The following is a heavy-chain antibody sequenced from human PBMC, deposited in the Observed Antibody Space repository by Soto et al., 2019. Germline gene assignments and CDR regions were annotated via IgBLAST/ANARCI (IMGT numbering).Heavy chain of an antibody. CDR2: ISAYNGNT. V-gene: IGHV1-18*01. Sequence: ASMKVSCKASGYTFTSYVISWVRQAPGQGLEWMGWISAYNGNTNYAQKLQGRVTMTTDTSTSTAYMELRSLRSDDTAVYYCARALYSSGWYVWYFEYWGQGTLVTVSS. CDR3: ARALYSSGWYVWYFEY. J-gene: IGHJ4*02. CDR1: GYTFTSYV. D-gene: IGHD6-19*01.